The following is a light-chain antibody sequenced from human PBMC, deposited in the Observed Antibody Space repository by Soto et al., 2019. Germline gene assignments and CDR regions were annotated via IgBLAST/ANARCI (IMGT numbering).Light chain of an antibody. CDR1: QSISRY. J-gene: IGKJ5*01. CDR3: PHTYIDPIT. V-gene: IGKV1-39*01. Sequence: IQVTQSPSAVSSTIEDRVTITCRASQSISRYLNWYQQKPGKAPKILIYGASTLQSAVPSRFSGSGAGTDFTLTICSLQPEDVASYCCPHTYIDPITFGQGTRLE. CDR2: GAS.